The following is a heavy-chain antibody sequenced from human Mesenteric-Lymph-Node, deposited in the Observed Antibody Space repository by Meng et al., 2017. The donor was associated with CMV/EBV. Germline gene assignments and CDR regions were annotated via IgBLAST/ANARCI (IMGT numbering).Heavy chain of an antibody. CDR3: VKEASYFPYGMDV. V-gene: IGHV3-23*01. J-gene: IGHJ6*02. CDR2: ITDTGRKT. Sequence: GESLKISCAASGFTFSNFAMTWVRQAPGKGLEWVSVITDTGRKTYHADSVKGRFTVSRDNSKNTVYLQMNSLRAEDTAIYYCVKEASYFPYGMDVWGQGTTVTVSS. CDR1: GFTFSNFA. D-gene: IGHD1-26*01.